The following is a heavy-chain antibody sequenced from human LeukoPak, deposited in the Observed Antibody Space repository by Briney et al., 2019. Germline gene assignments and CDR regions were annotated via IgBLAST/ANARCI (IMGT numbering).Heavy chain of an antibody. J-gene: IGHJ4*02. Sequence: ASVKVSCKASGYTFTNYYIHWVRQAPGQGLEWMGIINPSGGGTSYAQNFQGRVTMTRATSTSTVYMELSSLRSEATAVYYCARDINSGGADFDYWGQGTLVTVSS. D-gene: IGHD3-10*01. CDR3: ARDINSGGADFDY. CDR1: GYTFTNYY. CDR2: INPSGGGT. V-gene: IGHV1-46*01.